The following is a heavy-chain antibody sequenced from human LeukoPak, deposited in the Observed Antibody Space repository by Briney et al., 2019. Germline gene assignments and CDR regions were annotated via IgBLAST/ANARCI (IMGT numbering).Heavy chain of an antibody. CDR2: ISTYNGNT. CDR3: ARAPSTVTTHWFDP. D-gene: IGHD4-17*01. CDR1: GYTFTSYG. Sequence: ASVKVSCKASGYTFTSYGISWVRQAPGQGLEWMGWISTYNGNTNYAQKLQGRVTMTTDTSTSTAYMELRSLRSDDTAVYYCARAPSTVTTHWFDPWGQGTLVTVSS. J-gene: IGHJ5*02. V-gene: IGHV1-18*01.